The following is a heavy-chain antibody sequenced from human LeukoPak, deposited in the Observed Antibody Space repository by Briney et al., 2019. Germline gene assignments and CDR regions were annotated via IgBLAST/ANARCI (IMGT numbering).Heavy chain of an antibody. Sequence: GASVKVSCKASGGTFSSYAISWVRQAPGQGLEWMGGIIPIFGTANYAQKFQGRVTITADESTSTAYMELSSLRSEDTAVYYCARVIYDYVWGRRAYFDYWGQGTLVTVSS. V-gene: IGHV1-69*13. J-gene: IGHJ4*02. CDR1: GGTFSSYA. D-gene: IGHD3-16*01. CDR3: ARVIYDYVWGRRAYFDY. CDR2: IIPIFGTA.